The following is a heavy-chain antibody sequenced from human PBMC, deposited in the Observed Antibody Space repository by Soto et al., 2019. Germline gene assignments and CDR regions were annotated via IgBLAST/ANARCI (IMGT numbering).Heavy chain of an antibody. CDR2: IYHSGST. J-gene: IGHJ4*02. Sequence: SSEALSLTGAGSGYSISSGYYWGWIRQRPGKGLEWIGSIYHSGSTYYNPSLKSRVTISVDTSKNQFSLKLSSVTAADTAVYYCAGFTPYYYGSGSYSPDWGQGTLVTV. CDR3: AGFTPYYYGSGSYSPD. D-gene: IGHD3-10*01. CDR1: GYSISSGYY. V-gene: IGHV4-38-2*01.